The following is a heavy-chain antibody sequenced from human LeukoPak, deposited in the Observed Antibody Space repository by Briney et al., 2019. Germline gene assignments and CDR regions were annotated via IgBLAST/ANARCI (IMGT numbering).Heavy chain of an antibody. J-gene: IGHJ4*02. D-gene: IGHD1-26*01. CDR1: GFTFSTYS. CDR3: GREGHSGSWDLDY. CDR2: ISTSGHSI. V-gene: IGHV3-21*01. Sequence: GGSLRLSCAASGFTFSTYSMNWVRQAPGKGLEWVSSISTSGHSIYYAGSLKGRFTISRDNAKNSLYLQMNSLRAEDTAVYYCGREGHSGSWDLDYWGQGTLVTVSS.